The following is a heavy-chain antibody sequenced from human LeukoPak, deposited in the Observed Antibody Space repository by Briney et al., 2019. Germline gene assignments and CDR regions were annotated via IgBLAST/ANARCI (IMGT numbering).Heavy chain of an antibody. CDR2: ISGSGGST. Sequence: GGSLRLSCAASGFTFSSYGMHWVRQAPGKGLEWVSAISGSGGSTYYADSVKGRFTISRDNSKNTLYLQMNSLRAEDTAVYYCAKDLYYYDSSGSFDYWGQGTLVTVSS. J-gene: IGHJ4*02. D-gene: IGHD3-22*01. CDR1: GFTFSSYG. V-gene: IGHV3-23*01. CDR3: AKDLYYYDSSGSFDY.